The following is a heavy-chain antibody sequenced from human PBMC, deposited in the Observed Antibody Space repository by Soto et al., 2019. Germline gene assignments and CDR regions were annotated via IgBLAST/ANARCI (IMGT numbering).Heavy chain of an antibody. CDR1: GFTFSSYA. CDR2: ISYDGSNK. CDR3: ARPLWRDDYNWGYFDL. D-gene: IGHD4-4*01. Sequence: QVQLVECGGGVVQPGKSLRRSCAASGFTFSSYAMHWVRQAPGKGLEWVAVISYDGSNKFYADSVKGRFIMSRDNSKNTLYLQMNSLRAEDTAVYYCARPLWRDDYNWGYFDLWGRGTLVTVSS. J-gene: IGHJ2*01. V-gene: IGHV3-30-3*01.